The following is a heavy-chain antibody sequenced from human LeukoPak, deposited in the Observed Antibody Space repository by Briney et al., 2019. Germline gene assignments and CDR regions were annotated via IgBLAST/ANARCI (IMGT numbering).Heavy chain of an antibody. Sequence: GASVKVSCKASGYTFTGYYMHCVRQAPGQGLEWMGWINPNSGDTNYSQKFQGRVSMTRDTSINTAYMELSRLTSDDTAVYYCARDLYSSGWTDALDIWGQGTMVTVSS. D-gene: IGHD6-19*01. CDR2: INPNSGDT. CDR3: ARDLYSSGWTDALDI. V-gene: IGHV1-2*02. J-gene: IGHJ3*02. CDR1: GYTFTGYY.